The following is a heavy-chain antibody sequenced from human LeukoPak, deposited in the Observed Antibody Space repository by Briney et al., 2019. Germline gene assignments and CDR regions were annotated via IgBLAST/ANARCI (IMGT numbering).Heavy chain of an antibody. CDR3: AKDSISVSGNYLLGGTFDF. D-gene: IGHD3-22*01. Sequence: PGGSLRLSCEASGLNFRTYGMSWVRQAPGKGLEWVSFISGFGGATDYADSVKGRFTISRDNSKNIVYLQMNSLRAEDTAVYYCAKDSISVSGNYLLGGTFDFWGQGTLVAVSS. V-gene: IGHV3-23*01. J-gene: IGHJ4*02. CDR1: GLNFRTYG. CDR2: ISGFGGAT.